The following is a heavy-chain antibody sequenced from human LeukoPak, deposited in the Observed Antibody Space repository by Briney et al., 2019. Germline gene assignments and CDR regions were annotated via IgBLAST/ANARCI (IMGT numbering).Heavy chain of an antibody. CDR2: INHSGST. J-gene: IGHJ4*02. Sequence: GSLRLSCAASGFTFSTYWMSWIRQPPGKGLQWIGEINHSGSTNYNPSLKSRVTISLDTSKNQVSLKLNSVTAADTAVYYCARELTSRWIDYWGQGTLVTVSS. CDR3: ARELTSRWIDY. CDR1: GFTFSTYW. D-gene: IGHD6-13*01. V-gene: IGHV4-34*01.